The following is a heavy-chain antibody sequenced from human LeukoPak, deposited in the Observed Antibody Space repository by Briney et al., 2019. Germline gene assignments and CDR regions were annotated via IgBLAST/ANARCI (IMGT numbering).Heavy chain of an antibody. CDR3: ARHLGHSSSGYYYVRRGYFDY. V-gene: IGHV4-39*01. CDR2: IYYSGST. J-gene: IGHJ4*02. D-gene: IGHD3-22*01. CDR1: GGSISSSSYY. Sequence: SETLSLTCTVSGGSISSSSYYWGWIRQPPGKGLEWIGSIYYSGSTYYNPSLKSRVTISVDTSKNQFSLKLSSVTAADTAVYYCARHLGHSSSGYYYVRRGYFDYWGQGTLVTVSS.